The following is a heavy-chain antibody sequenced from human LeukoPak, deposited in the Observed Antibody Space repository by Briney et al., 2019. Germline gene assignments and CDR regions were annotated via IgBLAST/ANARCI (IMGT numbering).Heavy chain of an antibody. CDR2: INHSGST. D-gene: IGHD3-10*01. CDR3: GSPGGDEYFYGSGSQPRDY. V-gene: IGHV4-34*01. Sequence: PSETLSLTCAVYGGSFSGYYWSWIRQPPGKGLEWIGEINHSGSTNYNPSLKSRVTISVDTSKNQFSLNPTSVTAADTAVYYCGSPGGDEYFYGSGSQPRDYWGQGTLATVSS. CDR1: GGSFSGYY. J-gene: IGHJ4*02.